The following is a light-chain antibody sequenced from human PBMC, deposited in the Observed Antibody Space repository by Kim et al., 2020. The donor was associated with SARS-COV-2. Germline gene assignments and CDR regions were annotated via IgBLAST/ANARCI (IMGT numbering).Light chain of an antibody. CDR2: RDS. J-gene: IGLJ1*01. CDR3: QVWDSSTYV. V-gene: IGLV3-9*01. Sequence: VALGQTASITWGGNNIGTKNVHWYQQKPGQAPVLVIYRDSNRPSGIPERFSGSNSGNTATLTISRAQAGDEADYYCQVWDSSTYVFGTGTKVTVL. CDR1: NIGTKN.